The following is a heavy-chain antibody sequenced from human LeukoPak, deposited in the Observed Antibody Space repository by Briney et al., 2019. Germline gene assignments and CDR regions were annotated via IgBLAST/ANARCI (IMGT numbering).Heavy chain of an antibody. J-gene: IGHJ4*02. CDR2: INAGNGNT. V-gene: IGHV1-3*01. CDR3: ARAGPYYYGSGSLGY. D-gene: IGHD3-10*01. Sequence: ASVKVSCKASGYTFTSYAMHWVRQAPGQRLEWMGWINAGNGNTKYLQKFQGRVTITRDTSASTAYMELSSLRSEDTAVYYCARAGPYYYGSGSLGYWGQGTLVTVSS. CDR1: GYTFTSYA.